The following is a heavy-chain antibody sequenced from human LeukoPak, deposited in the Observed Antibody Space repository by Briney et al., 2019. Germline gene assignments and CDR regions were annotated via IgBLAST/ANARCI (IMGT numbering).Heavy chain of an antibody. Sequence: GGSLRLSCTASGFTFSNYAVSWVRQAPGKGLEWVGRVNSKADGGATDYATAVKGRFTISRDDSQNTLYLQMNSLKTEDTAVYYCTTVLEIYGSGSYYDAPWGQGTLVTVSS. CDR2: VNSKADGGAT. V-gene: IGHV3-15*01. CDR1: GFTFSNYA. CDR3: TTVLEIYGSGSYYDAP. D-gene: IGHD3-10*01. J-gene: IGHJ5*02.